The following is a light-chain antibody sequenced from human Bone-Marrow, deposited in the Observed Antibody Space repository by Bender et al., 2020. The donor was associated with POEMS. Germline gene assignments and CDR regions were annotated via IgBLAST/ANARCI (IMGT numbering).Light chain of an antibody. J-gene: IGLJ3*02. CDR3: QTSDSTGAWV. CDR2: DDA. Sequence: SYVLTQPPSVSVAPGEMARVTCGGNDIGSKNVQWYQQKPGQAPVLVIYDDADRPSGIPERFSGSDSGTTVTLTITGVRAEDEADYYCQTSDSTGAWVFGGGTKLTVL. V-gene: IGLV3-21*01. CDR1: DIGSKN.